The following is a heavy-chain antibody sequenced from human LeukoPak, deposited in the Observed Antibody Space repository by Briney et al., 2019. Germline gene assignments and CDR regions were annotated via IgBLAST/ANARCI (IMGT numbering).Heavy chain of an antibody. D-gene: IGHD6-13*01. Sequence: GGSLRLSCAASGFTFSSYWMYWVRQAPGKGLVWVSRINSDGSSTSYADSVKGRFTISRDNAKNTLYLQMNSLRAEDTAVYYCARDLGEQQLVRAVFDYWGQGTLVTVSS. J-gene: IGHJ4*02. V-gene: IGHV3-74*01. CDR3: ARDLGEQQLVRAVFDY. CDR2: INSDGSST. CDR1: GFTFSSYW.